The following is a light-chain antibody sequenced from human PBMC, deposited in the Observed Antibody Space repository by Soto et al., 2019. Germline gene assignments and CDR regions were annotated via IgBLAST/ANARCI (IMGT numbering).Light chain of an antibody. CDR2: TAS. Sequence: IHLTQSPSFLSASLGDRVTITCRASQGISNFLAWYQQKPGKAPELLIYTASILRSGVPSRFSGSGSGTEFTLTISSLQPEDFATFYCQQLHTYPYTFGQGTRLDI. J-gene: IGKJ2*01. CDR1: QGISNF. CDR3: QQLHTYPYT. V-gene: IGKV1-9*01.